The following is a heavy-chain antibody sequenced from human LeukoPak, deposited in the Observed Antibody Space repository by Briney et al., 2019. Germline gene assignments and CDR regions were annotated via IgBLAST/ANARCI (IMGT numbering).Heavy chain of an antibody. Sequence: ASVKVSCKASGYSFTGNYVHWVRQAPGQGLEWMGIINPSGGSTSYAQKFQGRVTMTRDTSTSTVYMELSSLRSEDTAVYYCARFGSSSQEDFDYWGQGTLVTVSS. D-gene: IGHD6-13*01. J-gene: IGHJ4*02. CDR2: INPSGGST. CDR1: GYSFTGNY. V-gene: IGHV1-46*01. CDR3: ARFGSSSQEDFDY.